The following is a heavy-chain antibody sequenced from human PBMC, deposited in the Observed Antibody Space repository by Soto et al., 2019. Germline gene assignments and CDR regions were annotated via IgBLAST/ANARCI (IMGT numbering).Heavy chain of an antibody. V-gene: IGHV1-18*01. D-gene: IGHD1-26*01. J-gene: IGHJ4*01. CDR3: STELRGSYQGSFDY. CDR1: GYIFTSYD. Sequence: ASVKVSCKAFGYIFTSYDITRVRQALAQGLERMGWISAYNGNTNYAQKLQCRVTMTTDTSTSTAYMELRSLRSDDPAGDVFSTELRGSYQGSFDYWG. CDR2: ISAYNGNT.